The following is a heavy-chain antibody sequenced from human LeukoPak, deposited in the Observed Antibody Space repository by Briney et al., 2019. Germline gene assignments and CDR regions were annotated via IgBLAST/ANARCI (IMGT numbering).Heavy chain of an antibody. J-gene: IGHJ4*02. D-gene: IGHD6-13*01. Sequence: PGGSLRLSCAASGFTVSSNYMSWVRQAPGKGLEWVSVIYSGGSTYYADSVKGRFTISRDNSKNTLYLQMNSLRAEDTAVYYCARAPRYSSSWSEDWGQGTQVIVSS. CDR2: IYSGGST. CDR1: GFTVSSNY. CDR3: ARAPRYSSSWSED. V-gene: IGHV3-53*01.